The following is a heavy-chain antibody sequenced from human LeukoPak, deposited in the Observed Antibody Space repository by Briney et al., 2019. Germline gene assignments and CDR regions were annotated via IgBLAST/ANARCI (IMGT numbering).Heavy chain of an antibody. CDR1: GFTFSSYA. V-gene: IGHV3-48*04. CDR3: ARESLGYCSGSTCYYFYMDF. D-gene: IGHD2-15*01. J-gene: IGHJ6*03. CDR2: ISGSSNTI. Sequence: PGGSLRLSCAASGFTFSSYAMHWVRQAPGKGLEWLSYISGSSNTIYYADSVKGRFTISRDNAKNSQYLQMNSLRAEDTAVYYCARESLGYCSGSTCYYFYMDFWGKGTTVTVSS.